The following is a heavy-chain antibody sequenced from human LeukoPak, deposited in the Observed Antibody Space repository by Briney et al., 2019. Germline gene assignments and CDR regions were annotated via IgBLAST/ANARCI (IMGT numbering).Heavy chain of an antibody. D-gene: IGHD1-14*01. CDR2: TYYRSKWLI. V-gene: IGHV6-1*01. CDR1: GDSVSRNSAA. J-gene: IGHJ4*02. Sequence: SQTLSLTFVIFGDSVSRNSAAWNWIRQSPSIGLEWLGRTYYRSKWLIEYAPSVKSRMTINPDTAQNQFSLQLNSVTPEDTAVYFCARGFFITGFDFWGQGALVTVSS. CDR3: ARGFFITGFDF.